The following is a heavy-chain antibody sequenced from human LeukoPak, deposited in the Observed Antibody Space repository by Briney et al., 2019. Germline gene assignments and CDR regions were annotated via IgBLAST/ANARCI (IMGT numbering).Heavy chain of an antibody. CDR2: ISYDGSNK. CDR3: AKEYGDYVRSYFDY. V-gene: IGHV3-30*18. CDR1: GFTFSSYG. Sequence: GGSLRLSCAASGFTFSSYGMHWVRQAPGKGLEWVAVISYDGSNKYYADSVKGRFTISRDNSKNTLYLQMNSLRAEDTAVYYCAKEYGDYVRSYFDYWGQRTLVTVSS. D-gene: IGHD4-17*01. J-gene: IGHJ4*02.